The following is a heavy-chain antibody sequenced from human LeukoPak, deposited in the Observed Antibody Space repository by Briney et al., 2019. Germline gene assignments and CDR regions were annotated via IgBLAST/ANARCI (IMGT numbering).Heavy chain of an antibody. CDR3: ARDSTDRRSRWFDY. Sequence: PGGSLRLSCAASGFTFSSYWMSWVRQAPGKGLEWVANIKQDGSEKYYVDSVKGRFTISRDNAKNSLYLQMNSLRAEDTAVYYCARDSTDRRSRWFDYWRQGTLVTVSS. CDR2: IKQDGSEK. CDR1: GFTFSSYW. D-gene: IGHD2-2*01. J-gene: IGHJ4*02. V-gene: IGHV3-7*01.